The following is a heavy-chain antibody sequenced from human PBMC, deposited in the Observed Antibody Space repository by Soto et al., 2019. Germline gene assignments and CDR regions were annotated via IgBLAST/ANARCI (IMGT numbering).Heavy chain of an antibody. CDR3: ARHRIVRGAIYNNWFDP. CDR2: IYYSGST. V-gene: IGHV4-39*01. D-gene: IGHD3-10*02. Sequence: QLQLQESGPGLVKPSETQSRTCTVSGGSISSSSCYWSWIRQPPGKGLEWIGSIYYSGSTYYNPSLKSRVTISVDTSKNQFSLKLSSVTAADTAVYYSARHRIVRGAIYNNWFDPWGQGTLVNVSS. CDR1: GGSISSSSCY. J-gene: IGHJ5*02.